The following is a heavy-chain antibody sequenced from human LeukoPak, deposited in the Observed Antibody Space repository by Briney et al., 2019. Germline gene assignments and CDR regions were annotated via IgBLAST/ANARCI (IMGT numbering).Heavy chain of an antibody. CDR1: GYTFTSYD. J-gene: IGHJ4*02. CDR2: MNPNSGNT. CDR3: ARARFGELYYYFDY. D-gene: IGHD3-10*02. V-gene: IGHV1-8*01. Sequence: ASVKVSCKASGYTFTSYDINWVRQATGQGLEWMGWMNPNSGNTGYAQKFQGRVTMTRNTSISTAYMELSSLRSEDTAVYYCARARFGELYYYFDYWGQGTLVTVSS.